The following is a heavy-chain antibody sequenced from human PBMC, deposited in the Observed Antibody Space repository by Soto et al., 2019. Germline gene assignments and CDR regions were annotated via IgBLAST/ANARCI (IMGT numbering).Heavy chain of an antibody. V-gene: IGHV1-2*02. J-gene: IGHJ3*02. CDR3: ARDRTTVTTGDAFDI. CDR1: GYTFTGYY. Sequence: AAVKVSCKASGYTFTGYYMHWVRQAPGQGREWMGWISPNSGGTNYAQKFQGRVSMTRDTYISTAYMELSRLRSDDAAVYYCARDRTTVTTGDAFDIWGQGTMVTVSS. D-gene: IGHD4-4*01. CDR2: ISPNSGGT.